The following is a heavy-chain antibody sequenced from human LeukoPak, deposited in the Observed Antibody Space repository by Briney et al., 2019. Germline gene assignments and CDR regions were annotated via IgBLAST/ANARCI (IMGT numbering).Heavy chain of an antibody. CDR1: RGSIRGYN. J-gene: IGHJ4*02. D-gene: IGHD3-22*01. Sequence: SETLSLTSTVSRGSIRGYNRSWIRQPPRKGLEWIGRIYSTGNTNYNPSLRSRVTMSVDRSNNQFSLNLDSVTAADTAVYYCARGGGASGYYDFDYWGQGTLVTVSS. V-gene: IGHV4-4*07. CDR2: IYSTGNT. CDR3: ARGGGASGYYDFDY.